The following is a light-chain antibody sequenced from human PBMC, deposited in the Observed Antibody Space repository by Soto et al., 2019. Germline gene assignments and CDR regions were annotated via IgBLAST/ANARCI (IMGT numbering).Light chain of an antibody. Sequence: EIVLTQSPGTLSLSPGEGATLSSRASQSVSNNYLAWYQQKPGQAPRLLIYGASNRATGIPDRFSGSGSGTDFTLTISRLEPEDFAVYYCKQYGSSGTCGQGTKVDIK. CDR1: QSVSNNY. V-gene: IGKV3-20*01. J-gene: IGKJ1*01. CDR3: KQYGSSGT. CDR2: GAS.